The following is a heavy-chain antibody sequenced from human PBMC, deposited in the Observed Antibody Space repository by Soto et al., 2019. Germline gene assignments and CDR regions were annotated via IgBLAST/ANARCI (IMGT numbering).Heavy chain of an antibody. Sequence: EVQLVESGGGLVKPGGSLRLSGAASGITLSNAWMTWVRQPPGKGLEWVGRIKSKADGSTTEYGSPVKDRFIITRDDSESTLALQMHSLKPEDTAVYYCGTPRPGTDGYGYWGQGTLVTVSS. CDR1: GITLSNAW. V-gene: IGHV3-15*01. D-gene: IGHD5-18*01. J-gene: IGHJ4*02. CDR3: GTPRPGTDGYGY. CDR2: IKSKADGSTT.